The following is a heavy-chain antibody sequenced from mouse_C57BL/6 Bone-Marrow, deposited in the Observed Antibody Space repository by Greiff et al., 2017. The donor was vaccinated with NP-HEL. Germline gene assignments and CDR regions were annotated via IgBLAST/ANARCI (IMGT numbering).Heavy chain of an antibody. Sequence: EVQLQQSGPELVKPGASVKISCKASGYTFTDYYMNWVKQSHGKSLEWIGDINPNNGGTSYIQKFKGKATLTVDKSSSTAYMELRSLTSEDSAVYYCARGGNYEDFDYWGQGTTLTVSS. J-gene: IGHJ2*01. CDR1: GYTFTDYY. D-gene: IGHD2-1*01. V-gene: IGHV1-26*01. CDR3: ARGGNYEDFDY. CDR2: INPNNGGT.